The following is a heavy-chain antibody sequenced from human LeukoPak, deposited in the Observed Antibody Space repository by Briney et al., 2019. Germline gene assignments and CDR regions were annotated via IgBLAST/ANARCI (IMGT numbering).Heavy chain of an antibody. V-gene: IGHV4-38-2*01. CDR2: IYHSGST. J-gene: IGHJ3*02. CDR3: ASRLLWGFFDI. CDR1: GYSISSGYY. D-gene: IGHD3-10*01. Sequence: SETLSLTCAVSGYSISSGYYWGWIRQPPGKGLEWIGSIYHSGSTYYNPSLKSRVTLSVDTSKNQFSLKLSSVTAADTAVYYCASRLLWGFFDIWGQGTMVTVSS.